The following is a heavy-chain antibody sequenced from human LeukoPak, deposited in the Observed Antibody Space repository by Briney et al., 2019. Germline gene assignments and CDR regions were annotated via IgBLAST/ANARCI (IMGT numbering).Heavy chain of an antibody. V-gene: IGHV4-38-2*02. Sequence: PSETLSLTCTVSGYSISSGYYWGWIRQPPGKGLEWIGSIYHSGSTYYNPSLKSRVTISVDTSKNQFSLKLSSVTAADTAVYYCARDMVRGVIHVGFDYWGQGTLVTVSS. CDR2: IYHSGST. D-gene: IGHD3-10*01. J-gene: IGHJ4*02. CDR1: GYSISSGYY. CDR3: ARDMVRGVIHVGFDY.